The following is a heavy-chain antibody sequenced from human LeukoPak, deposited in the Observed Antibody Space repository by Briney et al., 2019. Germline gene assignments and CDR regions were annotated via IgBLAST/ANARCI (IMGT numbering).Heavy chain of an antibody. CDR1: GYTFTSYG. J-gene: IGHJ5*02. Sequence: ASVKVSCKASGYTFTSYGISWVRQAPGQGLEWMGWISAYNGNTNYAQKLQGRATMTTDTSTSTAYMELRSLRSDDTAVYYCARSPHCSSTSCYGSGWFDPWGQGTLVTVSS. D-gene: IGHD2-2*01. CDR3: ARSPHCSSTSCYGSGWFDP. CDR2: ISAYNGNT. V-gene: IGHV1-18*01.